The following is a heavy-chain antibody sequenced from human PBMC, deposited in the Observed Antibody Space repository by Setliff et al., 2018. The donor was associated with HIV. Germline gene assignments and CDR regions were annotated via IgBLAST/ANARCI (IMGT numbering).Heavy chain of an antibody. D-gene: IGHD4-17*01. V-gene: IGHV4-59*02. CDR3: ARDIWAYGLMGS. J-gene: IGHJ5*02. CDR2: IKHGGSA. CDR1: DDSVSTFY. Sequence: PSETLSLTCTVSDDSVSTFYWNWIRQPPGKGLEWIGEIKHGGSANYNPSLKSRVTISVDGSTNQFSLKLGSVTAADTAVYYCARDIWAYGLMGSWGQGTLVTVSS.